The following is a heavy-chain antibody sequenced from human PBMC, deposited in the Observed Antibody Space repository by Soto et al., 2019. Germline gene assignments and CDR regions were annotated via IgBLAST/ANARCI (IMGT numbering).Heavy chain of an antibody. D-gene: IGHD3-3*02. CDR2: ISGSGVST. Sequence: EVQLLESGGGLVQPGGSLRLSCAASGFTFSSYAMNWVRQAPGKGLEWVSAISGSGVSTYYADSVKGRFTISRDNSKNTLYLQMNSLRAEDTAVYYCAKVPIFGVVSRSYGMDVWGQGTKVTVSS. J-gene: IGHJ6*02. V-gene: IGHV3-23*01. CDR1: GFTFSSYA. CDR3: AKVPIFGVVSRSYGMDV.